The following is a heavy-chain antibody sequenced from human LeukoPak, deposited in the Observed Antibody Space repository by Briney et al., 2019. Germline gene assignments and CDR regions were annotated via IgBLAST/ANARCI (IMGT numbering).Heavy chain of an antibody. Sequence: PSETLSLTCTVSGGSISSHYWSWLRQPPGKGLEWIGYIYYSGGTNYNPSLKSRVTISVDPAKNQFSLKLSSVTAADTAVYYCARGLSAAGTVYMDVWGKGTTVTVSS. V-gene: IGHV4-59*11. D-gene: IGHD6-13*01. CDR1: GGSISSHY. CDR3: ARGLSAAGTVYMDV. CDR2: IYYSGGT. J-gene: IGHJ6*03.